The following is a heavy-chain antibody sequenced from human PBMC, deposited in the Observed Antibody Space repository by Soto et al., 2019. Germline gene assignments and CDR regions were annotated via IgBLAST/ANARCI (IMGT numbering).Heavy chain of an antibody. CDR3: AGDREVYNDGNTNPFDY. J-gene: IGHJ4*02. CDR2: IHIRSDAI. Sequence: EVHLVESGGGLVKPGGSLRLSCVASGFTFSSYRMNWVRQDPGKGLEWVSAIHIRSDAILYADSVRDRFTTSRDNAKNSLYLQMDTLRAEDTGMYYCAGDREVYNDGNTNPFDYWGQGTLVTVST. D-gene: IGHD3-10*01. CDR1: GFTFSSYR. V-gene: IGHV3-21*01.